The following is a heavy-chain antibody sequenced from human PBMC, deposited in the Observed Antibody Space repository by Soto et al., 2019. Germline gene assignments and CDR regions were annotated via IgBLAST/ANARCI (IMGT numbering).Heavy chain of an antibody. CDR1: GGSISSGGYY. V-gene: IGHV4-31*03. Sequence: SETLSLTCTVSGGSISSGGYYWSWIRQHPGKGLEWIGYIYYSGSTYYNPSLKSRVTISVDTSKNQFSLKLSSVTAADTAVYYCARFCSSTSCYWGGKSIDSTDVWGQGTTVTVSS. CDR2: IYYSGST. J-gene: IGHJ6*02. D-gene: IGHD2-2*01. CDR3: ARFCSSTSCYWGGKSIDSTDV.